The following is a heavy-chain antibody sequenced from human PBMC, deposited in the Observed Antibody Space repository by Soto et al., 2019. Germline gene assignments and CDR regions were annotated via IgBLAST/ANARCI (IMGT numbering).Heavy chain of an antibody. D-gene: IGHD3-16*01. CDR3: ARKGGTLNFYYYGMDV. V-gene: IGHV1-69*12. J-gene: IGHJ6*02. CDR1: GGTFSSYA. CDR2: IIPIFGTA. Sequence: QVQLVQSGAEVKKPGSSVKVSCKASGGTFSSYAISWVRQAPGQGLEWMGGIIPIFGTANYAQKFQGRVTITADESTSTAYVELSSLRSEDTAVYYCARKGGTLNFYYYGMDVWGQGTTVTVSS.